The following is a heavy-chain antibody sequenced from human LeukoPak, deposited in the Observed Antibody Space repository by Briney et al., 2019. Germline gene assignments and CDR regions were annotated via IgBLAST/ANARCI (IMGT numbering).Heavy chain of an antibody. CDR3: ARAGGSYYYYYYMDV. CDR1: GFTFSSYA. Sequence: GGSLRLSCAASGFTFSSYAMSWVRQAPGKGLEWVSYISSSSSTIYYADSVKGRFTISRDNAKNSLYLQMNSLRAEDTAVYYCARAGGSYYYYYYMDVWGKGTTVTVSS. J-gene: IGHJ6*03. CDR2: ISSSSSTI. D-gene: IGHD1-26*01. V-gene: IGHV3-48*01.